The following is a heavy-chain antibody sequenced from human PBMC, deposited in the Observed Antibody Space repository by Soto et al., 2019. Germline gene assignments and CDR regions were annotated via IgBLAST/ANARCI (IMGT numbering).Heavy chain of an antibody. J-gene: IGHJ4*02. D-gene: IGHD3-22*01. CDR2: TYYRSRWYN. CDR1: GDSVSSNSAA. CDR3: ARDLTGGNYYDSSGYLFDY. V-gene: IGHV6-1*01. Sequence: SQTLSLTCAISGDSVSSNSAAWNWIRQSPSRGLEWLGRTYYRSRWYNDYAVSVKSRITVNPDTSKNQFSLHLNSVTPEDTAVYYCARDLTGGNYYDSSGYLFDYWGQGTLVTVSS.